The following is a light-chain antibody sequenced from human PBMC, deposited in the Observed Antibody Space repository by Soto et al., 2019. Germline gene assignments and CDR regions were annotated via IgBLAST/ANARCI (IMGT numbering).Light chain of an antibody. CDR1: QTVIYTSNNKNY. Sequence: DIVMTQSPDSLAVSLGERATINCKSSQTVIYTSNNKNYLSWYQQKPGQPPKLLIYWASTRESGVPGRFTGSGSGTDFTLTISSLQAEDVAVYYCQQHYSSPRTFGQGTKVDIK. V-gene: IGKV4-1*01. CDR3: QQHYSSPRT. J-gene: IGKJ1*01. CDR2: WAS.